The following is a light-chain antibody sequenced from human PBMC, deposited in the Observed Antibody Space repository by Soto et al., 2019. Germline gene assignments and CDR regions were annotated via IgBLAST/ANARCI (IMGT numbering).Light chain of an antibody. CDR2: KAS. CDR1: QGIGSW. Sequence: IQMTQSPSTLSASVGDRVIITCLASQGIGSWLAWYQQKPGKAPKLLIYKASTLESGVPSRFSGSGSGTDFTLTISSLQPDDFATYYCQQYDTYWTFGQGTKVEI. J-gene: IGKJ1*01. CDR3: QQYDTYWT. V-gene: IGKV1-5*03.